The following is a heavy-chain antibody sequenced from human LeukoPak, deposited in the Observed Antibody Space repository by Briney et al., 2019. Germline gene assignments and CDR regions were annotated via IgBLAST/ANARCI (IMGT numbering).Heavy chain of an antibody. CDR1: GFPFRSYP. CDR3: AKDIKPPPLLGELLGYDY. J-gene: IGHJ4*02. CDR2: ISCSGGNT. D-gene: IGHD3-10*01. V-gene: IGHV3-23*01. Sequence: PGVPLRLPCAASGFPFRSYPMSWLRQSPGKGLEWVSDISCSGGNTYYADSVKGRFTISRDNSKNTLSLQMNSLRAEDTAVYYCAKDIKPPPLLGELLGYDYWGQGTLVTASS.